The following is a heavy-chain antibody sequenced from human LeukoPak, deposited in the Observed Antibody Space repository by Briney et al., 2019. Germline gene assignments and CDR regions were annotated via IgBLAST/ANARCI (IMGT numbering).Heavy chain of an antibody. CDR1: GGSISSYY. D-gene: IGHD3-22*01. CDR2: IYYSGST. V-gene: IGHV4-59*01. CDR3: ARSYYDSSGYYYLSAFDI. J-gene: IGHJ3*02. Sequence: SKTLSLTCTVSGGSISSYYWSWIRQPPGKGLEWIGYIYYSGSTNYNPSLKSRVTISVDTSKNQFSLKLSSVTAADTAVYYCARSYYDSSGYYYLSAFDIWGQGTMVTVSS.